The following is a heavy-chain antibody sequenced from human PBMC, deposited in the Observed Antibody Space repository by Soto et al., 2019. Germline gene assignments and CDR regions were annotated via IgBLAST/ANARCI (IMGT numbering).Heavy chain of an antibody. V-gene: IGHV3-30-3*01. J-gene: IGHJ3*02. CDR1: GITFSSYA. CDR2: ISYDGSNK. CDR3: ARDRRNDAFDI. Sequence: TGGSLRLSCVASGITFSSYAMHWFRQAPGKGLEWVAVISYDGSNKYYADSVKGRFTISRDNSKNTLYLQMNSLRAEDTAVYYCARDRRNDAFDIWGQGTMVTVSS.